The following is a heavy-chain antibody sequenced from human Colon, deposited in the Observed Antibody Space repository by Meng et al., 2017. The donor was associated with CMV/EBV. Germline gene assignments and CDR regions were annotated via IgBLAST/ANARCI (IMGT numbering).Heavy chain of an antibody. CDR1: GFTKFTFNNYW. D-gene: IGHD3-10*01. CDR3: ARHVYYRFDY. V-gene: IGHV3-7*01. CDR2: VEGDGRRE. J-gene: IGHJ4*02. Sequence: CAASGFTKFTFNNYWMTWVRQAPGKGLEWVANVEGDGRREHYADSVRGRFTISRDNAKSLVFLQMNSLRVEDTAVYFCARHVYYRFDYWGQGALVTVSS.